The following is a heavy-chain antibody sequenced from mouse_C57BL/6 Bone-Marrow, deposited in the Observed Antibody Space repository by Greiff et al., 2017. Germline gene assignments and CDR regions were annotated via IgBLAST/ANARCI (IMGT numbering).Heavy chain of an antibody. J-gene: IGHJ4*01. CDR3: TRPDYDGSRSYAMDY. Sequence: EVKLMESGGGLVQPGGSMKLSCAASGFTFSDAWMDWVRQSPEKGLEWVAEIRNKANNHATYYAESVKGRFTISRADSKSSVYLQMNSLRAEDTGIYYCTRPDYDGSRSYAMDYWGQGTSVTVSS. D-gene: IGHD1-1*01. V-gene: IGHV6-6*01. CDR2: IRNKANNHAT. CDR1: GFTFSDAW.